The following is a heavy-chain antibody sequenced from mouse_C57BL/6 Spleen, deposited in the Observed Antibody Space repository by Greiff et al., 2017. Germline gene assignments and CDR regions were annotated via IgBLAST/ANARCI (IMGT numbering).Heavy chain of an antibody. CDR3: ARDRAYYDYDDWYFDV. Sequence: EVKLMESEGGLVQPGSSMKLSCTASGFTFSDYYMAWVRQVPEKGLEWVANINYDGSSTYYLDSLKSRFIISRDNAKNILYLQMSSLKSEDTATYYCARDRAYYDYDDWYFDVWGTGTTVTVSS. D-gene: IGHD2-4*01. V-gene: IGHV5-16*01. CDR1: GFTFSDYY. J-gene: IGHJ1*03. CDR2: INYDGSST.